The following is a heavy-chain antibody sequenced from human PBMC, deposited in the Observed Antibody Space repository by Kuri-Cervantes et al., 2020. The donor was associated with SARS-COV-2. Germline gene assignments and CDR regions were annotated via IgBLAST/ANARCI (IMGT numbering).Heavy chain of an antibody. Sequence: GSLRLSCTVSGGSISSYYWSWIRQPAGKGLEWIGHIYTSGSTNYNPSLKSRVTISLDTSRTQFSLKLSSVTAADTAVYYCARSQHPTSRFYYYSLDVWGQGTTVTVSS. J-gene: IGHJ6*02. D-gene: IGHD3-10*01. CDR1: GGSISSYY. CDR3: ARSQHPTSRFYYYSLDV. V-gene: IGHV4-4*07. CDR2: IYTSGST.